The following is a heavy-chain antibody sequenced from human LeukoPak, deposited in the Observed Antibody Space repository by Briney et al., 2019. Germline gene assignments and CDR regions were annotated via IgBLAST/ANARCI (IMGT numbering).Heavy chain of an antibody. D-gene: IGHD3-3*01. CDR2: IIPIFVTA. CDR1: GGTFSSYA. Sequence: ASVKVSCKASGGTFSSYAISWVRQAPGQGLEWMGGIIPIFVTANYAQKFQGRFTITTDESTSTAYMELSSLRSEDTAVYYCARSAGVYFGVVDYYYYYYMDVWGKGTTVTVSS. CDR3: ARSAGVYFGVVDYYYYYYMDV. V-gene: IGHV1-69*05. J-gene: IGHJ6*03.